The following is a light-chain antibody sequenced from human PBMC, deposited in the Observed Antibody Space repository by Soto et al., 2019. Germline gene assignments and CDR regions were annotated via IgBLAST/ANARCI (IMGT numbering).Light chain of an antibody. V-gene: IGKV1-39*01. CDR1: QNIHRF. Sequence: IQMTQSPSSLSASVGDRVTITCRSSQNIHRFLNWYQQKQGRAPNLLIYSVSTLQVGVPSRFNGSGFGTDFTLTISSLQPADFATYFCQQSYNTPLTFGQGTKVEF. CDR2: SVS. CDR3: QQSYNTPLT. J-gene: IGKJ1*01.